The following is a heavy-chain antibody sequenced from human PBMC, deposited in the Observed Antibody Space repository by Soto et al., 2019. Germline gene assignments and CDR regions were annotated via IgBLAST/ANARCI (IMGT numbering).Heavy chain of an antibody. Sequence: PGESLKISCKGPGYSFTSYWIGWVRQMPGKGLEWMGIIYPGDSDTRYSPSFQGQVTISADKSISTAYLQWSSLKASDTAMYYCARKGKNSDGQYWFDPWGQGTLVTVSS. CDR1: GYSFTSYW. CDR2: IYPGDSDT. V-gene: IGHV5-51*01. J-gene: IGHJ5*02. D-gene: IGHD2-21*01. CDR3: ARKGKNSDGQYWFDP.